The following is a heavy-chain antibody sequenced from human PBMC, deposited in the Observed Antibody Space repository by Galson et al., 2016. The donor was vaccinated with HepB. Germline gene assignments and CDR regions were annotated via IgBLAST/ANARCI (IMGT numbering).Heavy chain of an antibody. CDR1: GFTFSSYW. CDR2: IKQDGSEK. Sequence: SLRLSCAASGFTFSSYWMTWVRQAPGKGLEWVANIKQDGSEKYYVDSVKGRFAISRDNAKNSLTLQMNNLRDEDTAVYYCARDRRHNYALFDSWGQGTPITVSS. J-gene: IGHJ4*02. CDR3: ARDRRHNYALFDS. D-gene: IGHD5-18*01. V-gene: IGHV3-7*05.